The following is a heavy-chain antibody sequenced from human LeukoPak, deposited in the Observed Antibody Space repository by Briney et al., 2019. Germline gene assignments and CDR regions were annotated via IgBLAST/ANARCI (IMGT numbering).Heavy chain of an antibody. Sequence: ASVKVSCKASGYTFTSYGISWVRQAPGQGLEWMGWISAYNGNTNYAQKLQGRVTMTTDTSTSTAYMELRSLRSDDTAVYYCARDPGRWTTDVSDYWGQGTLVTVSS. D-gene: IGHD1-26*01. CDR1: GYTFTSYG. CDR2: ISAYNGNT. V-gene: IGHV1-18*01. CDR3: ARDPGRWTTDVSDY. J-gene: IGHJ4*02.